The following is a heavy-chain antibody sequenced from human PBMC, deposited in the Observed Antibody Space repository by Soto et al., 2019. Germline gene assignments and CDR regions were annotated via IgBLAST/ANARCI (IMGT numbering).Heavy chain of an antibody. J-gene: IGHJ4*02. CDR2: ISWNSGSI. CDR3: AKDRGGVAAAGLDY. Sequence: EVQLVESGGGVVQPGRSLRLSCAASGFTFDDYAMHWVRQAPGKGLEWVSGISWNSGSIGYADSVKGRFTISRDNAKNSLYLQMNSLRAEDTALYYCAKDRGGVAAAGLDYWGQGTLVTVSS. D-gene: IGHD6-13*01. V-gene: IGHV3-9*01. CDR1: GFTFDDYA.